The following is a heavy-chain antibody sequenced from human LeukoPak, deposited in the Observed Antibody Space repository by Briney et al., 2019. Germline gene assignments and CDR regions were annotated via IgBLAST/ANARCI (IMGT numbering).Heavy chain of an antibody. CDR2: IIPILGIA. Sequence: SVKVSCKASGGTFSSYAISWVRQAPGQGLEWMGRIIPILGIANYAQKFQGRVTITADKSTSTAYMELSSLRSEDTAVYYCATGGLGSSYYYYYGMDVWGQGTTVTVSS. D-gene: IGHD3-16*01. CDR1: GGTFSSYA. CDR3: ATGGLGSSYYYYYGMDV. J-gene: IGHJ6*02. V-gene: IGHV1-69*04.